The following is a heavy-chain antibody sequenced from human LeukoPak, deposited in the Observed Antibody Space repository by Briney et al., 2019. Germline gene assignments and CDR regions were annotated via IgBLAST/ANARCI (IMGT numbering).Heavy chain of an antibody. J-gene: IGHJ3*02. CDR3: ARDYPATVTTLADAFDI. CDR1: GFTFSSYS. V-gene: IGHV3-48*02. Sequence: GGSLRLSCAASGFTFSSYSMNWVCQAPGKGLEWVSYISSGSIIIYYADSVKGRFTISRDNAKNSLYLQMNSLRDEDTAVYYCARDYPATVTTLADAFDIWGHGAMGTVSS. CDR2: ISSGSIII. D-gene: IGHD4-17*01.